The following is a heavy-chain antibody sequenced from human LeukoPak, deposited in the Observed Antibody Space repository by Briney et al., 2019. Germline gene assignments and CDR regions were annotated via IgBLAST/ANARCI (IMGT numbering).Heavy chain of an antibody. J-gene: IGHJ4*02. CDR1: GYTFTSYG. D-gene: IGHD6-19*01. CDR3: ARVGIAVAGYSPPYYFDY. CDR2: ISAYNGNT. Sequence: ASVKVSCKASGYTFTSYGISWVRQAPGQGLEWMGWISAYNGNTNYAQKLQGRVTMTTDTSTSTAYMELRSLRSDDTAVYYCARVGIAVAGYSPPYYFDYWGQGTLVTVSS. V-gene: IGHV1-18*01.